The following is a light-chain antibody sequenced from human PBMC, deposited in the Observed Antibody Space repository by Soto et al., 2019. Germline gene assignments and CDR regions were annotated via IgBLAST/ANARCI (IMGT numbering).Light chain of an antibody. J-gene: IGKJ2*01. V-gene: IGKV3-20*01. CDR3: QQYPGYT. CDR1: QSVSSSY. Sequence: EIVLTQSPGTLSLSPGERATLSCRASQSVSSSYLAWYQQKPGQAPRLLIYGASGRATGIPDRFSGSGSGTDFTLTLSRLEPEDFAVYYCQQYPGYTFGQGTKLEIK. CDR2: GAS.